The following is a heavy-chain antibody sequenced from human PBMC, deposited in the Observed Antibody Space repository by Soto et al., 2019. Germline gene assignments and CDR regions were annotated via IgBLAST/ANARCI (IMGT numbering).Heavy chain of an antibody. V-gene: IGHV1-69*06. CDR1: GGTFSSYA. CDR2: IIPIFGTA. CDR3: ARKAYYYDSSGYYRPDFDY. D-gene: IGHD3-22*01. Sequence: ASVKVSCKASGGTFSSYAISWVRQAPGQGLEWMGGIIPIFGTANYAQKFQGRVTITADKSTSTAYMELSSLRSEDTAVYYCARKAYYYDSSGYYRPDFDYWGQGTLVTVSS. J-gene: IGHJ4*02.